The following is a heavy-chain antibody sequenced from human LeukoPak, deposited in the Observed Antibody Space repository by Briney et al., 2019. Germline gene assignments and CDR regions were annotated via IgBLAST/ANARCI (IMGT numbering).Heavy chain of an antibody. CDR2: IYYSGST. J-gene: IGHJ6*03. V-gene: IGHV4-59*12. Sequence: PSETLSLTCTVSGGSISSYYWSWIRQPPGKGLEWIGYIYYSGSTNYNPSLKSRVTISVDTSKNKFSLKLSSVTAADTAVYYCARLPQIAAAGTYYYYYYMDVWGKGTTVTISS. D-gene: IGHD6-13*01. CDR3: ARLPQIAAAGTYYYYYYMDV. CDR1: GGSISSYY.